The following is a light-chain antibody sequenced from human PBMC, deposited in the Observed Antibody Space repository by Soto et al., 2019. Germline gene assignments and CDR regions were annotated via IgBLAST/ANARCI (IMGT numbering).Light chain of an antibody. CDR1: QTVSTNY. Sequence: EIVLTQSPGTLSLSPGERATLSCRASQTVSTNYLAWYQQKPGQAPRLLIYGASSRATGIPDRFSGGGSGTDFTLTISRLEPEDFAVYYCQQFSSYPLTFGGGTKV. CDR3: QQFSSYPLT. J-gene: IGKJ4*01. CDR2: GAS. V-gene: IGKV3-20*01.